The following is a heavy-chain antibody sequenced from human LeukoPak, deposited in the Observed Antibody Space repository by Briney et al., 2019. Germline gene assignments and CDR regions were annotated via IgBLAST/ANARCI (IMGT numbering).Heavy chain of an antibody. Sequence: HTGGSLRLSCAASGFTVSSNYMSWVRQAPGKGLEWVSVIYSGGRTYYADSVKGRFTISRDNSKNTLYLQMNSLRAEDTAVYYCARIYGGSYFGHDYWGQGTLVTVSS. J-gene: IGHJ4*02. CDR2: IYSGGRT. CDR3: ARIYGGSYFGHDY. D-gene: IGHD1-26*01. V-gene: IGHV3-53*01. CDR1: GFTVSSNY.